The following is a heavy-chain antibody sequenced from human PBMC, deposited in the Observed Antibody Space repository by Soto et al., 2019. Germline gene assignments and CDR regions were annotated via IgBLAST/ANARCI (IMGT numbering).Heavy chain of an antibody. D-gene: IGHD2-15*01. CDR1: GYTLTELS. CDR2: FDPEDGET. J-gene: IGHJ4*02. Sequence: QVQLVQSGAEVKKPGASVKVSCKVSGYTLTELSMHWVRQAPGKGLEWMGGFDPEDGETIYAQKFQGRVTMTEDTSTDTAYMELRSLRSEDTAVYYCATEGLGYCSGGSCYLNWGQGTLVTVSS. CDR3: ATEGLGYCSGGSCYLN. V-gene: IGHV1-24*01.